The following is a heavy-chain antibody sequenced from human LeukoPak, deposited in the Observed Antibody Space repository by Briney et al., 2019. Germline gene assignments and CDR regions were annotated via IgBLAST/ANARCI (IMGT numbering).Heavy chain of an antibody. D-gene: IGHD3-16*01. Sequence: SETLSLTCTVSGGSISSYYWSWIRQPPGKGLEWIGYIYYSGGTNYNPSLKSRVTISVDTSKNQFSLKLSSVTAADTAVYYCARHENGDYVDYWGQGTLVTVSS. CDR3: ARHENGDYVDY. CDR2: IYYSGGT. V-gene: IGHV4-59*08. CDR1: GGSISSYY. J-gene: IGHJ4*02.